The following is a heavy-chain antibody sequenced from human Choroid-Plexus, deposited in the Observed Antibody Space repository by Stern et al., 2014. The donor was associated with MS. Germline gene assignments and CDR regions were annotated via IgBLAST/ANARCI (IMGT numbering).Heavy chain of an antibody. J-gene: IGHJ4*02. Sequence: AQLVESGGGVVQPGRPLRLSCAASGFSFSSFGMHWVRQAPGKGLEWVALISYDGSKDYADSVKCRFAISRDNSKNTLYLQMNSLRAEDTAVYYCAKDRQYLTFFFDFWGQGSLVTVSS. CDR1: GFSFSSFG. CDR2: ISYDGSK. CDR3: AKDRQYLTFFFDF. V-gene: IGHV3-30*18. D-gene: IGHD2/OR15-2a*01.